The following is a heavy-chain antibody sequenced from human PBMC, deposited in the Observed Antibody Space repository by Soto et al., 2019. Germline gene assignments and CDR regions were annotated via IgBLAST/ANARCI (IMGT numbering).Heavy chain of an antibody. CDR3: ARGTGLRYFDSDAYYGMDV. CDR2: GYYSGST. J-gene: IGHJ6*02. D-gene: IGHD3-9*01. V-gene: IGHV4-59*01. Sequence: PSETLSLTCTVSGGSISSYYWSWIRQPPGKGLERIGYGYYSGSTNYNPSLKSRVTISVHTSKNQFSLKLSSVTAADTAVYYCARGTGLRYFDSDAYYGMDVWGQGTTVTVSS. CDR1: GGSISSYY.